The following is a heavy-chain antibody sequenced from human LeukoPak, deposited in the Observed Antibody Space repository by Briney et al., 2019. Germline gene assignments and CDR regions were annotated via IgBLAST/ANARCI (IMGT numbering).Heavy chain of an antibody. J-gene: IGHJ6*02. CDR3: ARDLYYDSSGYYHYYYYYGMDV. V-gene: IGHV3-21*01. CDR1: GFTFSSYS. Sequence: PGGSLRLSCAASGFTFSSYSMNWVRQAPGKGLEWVSSISSSSSYVCYADSVKGRFTISGDNAKNSLYLQMNSMRAEDTAVYYCARDLYYDSSGYYHYYYYYGMDVWGQGTTVTVSS. CDR2: ISSSSSYV. D-gene: IGHD3-22*01.